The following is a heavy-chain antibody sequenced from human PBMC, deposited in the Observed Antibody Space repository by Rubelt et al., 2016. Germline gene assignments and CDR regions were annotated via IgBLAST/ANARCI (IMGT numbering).Heavy chain of an antibody. CDR3: ARGRRDSSGYYPFDY. D-gene: IGHD3-22*01. CDR2: INHSGST. J-gene: IGHJ4*02. CDR1: GGSFSGYY. V-gene: IGHV4-34*01. Sequence: QVQLQQWGAGLLKPSETLSLTCAVYGGSFSGYYWSWIRQPPGKGLEWIGEINHSGSTNYNPSLKSGVTISVDTSKNQFSLKLSSVTAADTAVYYCARGRRDSSGYYPFDYWGQGTLVTVSS.